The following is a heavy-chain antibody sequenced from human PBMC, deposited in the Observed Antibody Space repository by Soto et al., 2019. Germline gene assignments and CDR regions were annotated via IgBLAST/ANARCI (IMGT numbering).Heavy chain of an antibody. J-gene: IGHJ6*02. V-gene: IGHV3-30*18. CDR2: ISYDGSKE. CDR1: GFTFSSYG. Sequence: GGSLRLSCAASGFTFSSYGMHWVRQAPGKGLEWVAVISYDGSKEYYADSVKGRITIPRDNSKNTLYLQMSSLRAEDTAVYYCAKDKGPVDCYYGMDVWGQGTAVTVSS. CDR3: AKDKGPVDCYYGMDV.